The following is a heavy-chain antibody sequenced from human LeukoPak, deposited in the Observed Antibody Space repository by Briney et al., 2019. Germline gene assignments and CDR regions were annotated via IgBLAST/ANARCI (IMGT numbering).Heavy chain of an antibody. V-gene: IGHV1-18*01. J-gene: IGHJ6*04. CDR2: VSAYNGVT. CDR1: GYTFTSYA. Sequence: ASVRVCCKASGYTFTSYAVSWLRQAPGQGLEWMGWVSAYNGVTNYAQKFQGRVTMTTDTSTTTGYMELRSLRSDDTAVYYCARDQLRYYGSGSYYSDMDVWGEGTMVTVSS. D-gene: IGHD3-10*01. CDR3: ARDQLRYYGSGSYYSDMDV.